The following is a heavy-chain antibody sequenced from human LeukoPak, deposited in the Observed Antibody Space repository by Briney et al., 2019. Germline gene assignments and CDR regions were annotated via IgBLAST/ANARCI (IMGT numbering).Heavy chain of an antibody. CDR2: INKDSSER. CDR3: ATDLNWVAY. CDR1: GITNYW. D-gene: IGHD3-16*01. J-gene: IGHJ4*02. V-gene: IGHV3-7*01. Sequence: GESLRLSCVGSGITNYWMTWVRQAPGKGLESVANINKDSSERYYLDSVKGRFTVSRDNTKSFLFLQMNSLRVEDTGIYYCATDLNWVAYWGQGARVTVSS.